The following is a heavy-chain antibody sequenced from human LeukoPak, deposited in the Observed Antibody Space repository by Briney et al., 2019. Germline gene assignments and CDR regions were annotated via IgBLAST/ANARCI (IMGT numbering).Heavy chain of an antibody. CDR3: ARENHYNTGGYSDDAFDI. V-gene: IGHV3-30*04. Sequence: PGGSLRLSCAASGFTLNYYAMHWVRQAPGKGLEWVAIMSSDGNKKYYADSVEGRFTFSRDSSDKTLYLQMNSLRPEDTGVYYCARENHYNTGGYSDDAFDIWGHGTMVTVSS. J-gene: IGHJ3*02. CDR1: GFTLNYYA. CDR2: MSSDGNKK. D-gene: IGHD3-22*01.